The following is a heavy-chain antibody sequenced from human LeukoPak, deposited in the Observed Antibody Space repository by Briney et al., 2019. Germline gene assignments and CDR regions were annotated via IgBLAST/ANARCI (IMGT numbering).Heavy chain of an antibody. V-gene: IGHV3-30*18. Sequence: SGRSLRLSCAASGFTFSSYGMHWVRQAPGKGLERVADISYHGSNKYYADSVKGRFTISRDNSKNTLYLQMSSLRPEDTAMYYCAKGRVDYYDSSDAFDIWGQGTMVTVSS. CDR2: ISYHGSNK. J-gene: IGHJ3*02. CDR1: GFTFSSYG. D-gene: IGHD3-22*01. CDR3: AKGRVDYYDSSDAFDI.